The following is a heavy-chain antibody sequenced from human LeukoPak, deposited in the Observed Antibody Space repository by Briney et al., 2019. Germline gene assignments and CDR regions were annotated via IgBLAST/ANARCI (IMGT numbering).Heavy chain of an antibody. CDR1: GFTFSSYS. CDR3: ASNRPNSDRHGLNPFDY. D-gene: IGHD3/OR15-3a*01. V-gene: IGHV3-21*01. CDR2: ISSSSSYI. J-gene: IGHJ4*02. Sequence: GGSLRLSCAASGFTFSSYSMNWVRQAPGKGLEWVSSISSSSSYIYYADSVKGRFTISRDNAKNSLYLQMNSLRAEDTAVYYCASNRPNSDRHGLNPFDYWGQGTLVTVSS.